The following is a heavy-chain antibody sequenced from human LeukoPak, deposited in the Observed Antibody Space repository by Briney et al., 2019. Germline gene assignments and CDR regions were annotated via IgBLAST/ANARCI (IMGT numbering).Heavy chain of an antibody. CDR3: TSLDRGSYYSFDY. D-gene: IGHD1-26*01. Sequence: GGSLRLSCAASGFTFSRYSMDWVRQAPGKGLEWVSSISSSSSYIYYADSVRGRFTISRDNAKNSLYLQMSSLRAEDTAVYYCTSLDRGSYYSFDYWGQRTLVTVSS. J-gene: IGHJ4*02. CDR2: ISSSSSYI. V-gene: IGHV3-21*01. CDR1: GFTFSRYS.